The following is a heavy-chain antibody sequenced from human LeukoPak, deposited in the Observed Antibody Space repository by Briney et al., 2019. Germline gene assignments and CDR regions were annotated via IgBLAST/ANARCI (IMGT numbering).Heavy chain of an antibody. CDR2: IYYSGST. CDR3: ARAIRDGYNRAYYFDY. V-gene: IGHV4-59*01. J-gene: IGHJ4*02. D-gene: IGHD5-24*01. Sequence: SETLSLTCTVPGGSISSYYWSWIRQPPGKGLEWIGYIYYSGSTNYNPSLKSRVTISVDTSKNQFSLKLSSVTAADTAVYYCARAIRDGYNRAYYFDYWGQGTLVTVSS. CDR1: GGSISSYY.